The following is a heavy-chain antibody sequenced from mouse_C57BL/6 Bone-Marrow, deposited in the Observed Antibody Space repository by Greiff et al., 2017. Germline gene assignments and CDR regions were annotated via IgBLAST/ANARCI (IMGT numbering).Heavy chain of an antibody. V-gene: IGHV14-4*01. CDR2: IDPENGDT. CDR3: TTTVVDCY. D-gene: IGHD1-1*01. CDR1: GFNIKDDY. Sequence: EVQLQQSGAELVRPGASVKLSCTASGFNIKDDYMHWVKQRPEQGLEWIGWIDPENGDTEYASKFQGKATITADTASNTAYLQLSSLTSEDTAVYYCTTTVVDCYWGQGTTLTVSS. J-gene: IGHJ2*01.